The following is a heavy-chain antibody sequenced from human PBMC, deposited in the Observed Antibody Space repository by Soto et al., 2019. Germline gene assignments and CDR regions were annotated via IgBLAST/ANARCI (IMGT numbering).Heavy chain of an antibody. J-gene: IGHJ4*02. CDR3: ASLTDWLLPKFDY. D-gene: IGHD3-3*01. CDR1: GGSISSYY. V-gene: IGHV4-59*01. Sequence: QVQLQESGSGLVKPSETLSLTCTVSGGSISSYYWSWIRQPPGKGLEWIGYIYYSGSTNYNPSLKSRVTISVDTSKNQFSLKLSSVTAADTAVYYCASLTDWLLPKFDYWGQGTLVTVSS. CDR2: IYYSGST.